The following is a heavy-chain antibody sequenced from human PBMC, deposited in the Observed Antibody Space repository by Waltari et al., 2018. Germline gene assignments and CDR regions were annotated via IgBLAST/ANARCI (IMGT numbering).Heavy chain of an antibody. V-gene: IGHV3-23*03. D-gene: IGHD2-2*01. Sequence: EVQLLESGGGLVPPGGSLRLSCAASGFTFSRYAMSWVRQAPGKGLEWVSVIYSGGSTYYADSVKGRFTISRDNSKNTLYLQMNSLRAEDTAVYYCAKDVVVVPAATYRRHDAFDIWGQGTMVTVSS. J-gene: IGHJ3*02. CDR3: AKDVVVVPAATYRRHDAFDI. CDR2: IYSGGST. CDR1: GFTFSRYA.